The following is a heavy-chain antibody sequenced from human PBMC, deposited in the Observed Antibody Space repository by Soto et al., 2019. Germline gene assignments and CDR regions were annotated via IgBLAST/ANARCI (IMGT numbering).Heavy chain of an antibody. Sequence: GGSLRLSCAASGFTFSSYAMSWVRQAPGKGLEWVSAIRGSGDSTYYADSVKGRFTISIDNSKNTLYLQMNSLRAEDTAVYYCARTLYNYGTDYWGQGTLVTVSS. D-gene: IGHD5-18*01. V-gene: IGHV3-23*01. J-gene: IGHJ4*02. CDR1: GFTFSSYA. CDR3: ARTLYNYGTDY. CDR2: IRGSGDST.